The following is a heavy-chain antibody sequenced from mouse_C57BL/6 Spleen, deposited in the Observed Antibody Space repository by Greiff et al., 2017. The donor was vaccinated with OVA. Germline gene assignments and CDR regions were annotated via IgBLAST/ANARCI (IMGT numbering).Heavy chain of an antibody. CDR1: GFTFSDYY. V-gene: IGHV5-16*01. CDR3: ARHYGNYVGAMDY. Sequence: EVQRVESEGGLVQPGSSMKLSCTASGFTFSDYYMAWVRQVPEKGLEWVANINYDGSSTYYLDSLKSRFIISRDNAKNILYLQMSSLKSEDTATDYCARHYGNYVGAMDYWGQGTSVTVAS. CDR2: INYDGSST. D-gene: IGHD2-1*01. J-gene: IGHJ4*01.